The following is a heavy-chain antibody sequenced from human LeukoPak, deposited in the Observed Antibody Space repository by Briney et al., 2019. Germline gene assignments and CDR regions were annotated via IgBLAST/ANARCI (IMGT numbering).Heavy chain of an antibody. Sequence: SETLSLTCTVSGGSISSYYRSWIRQPPGKGLEWIGYIYYSGSTNYNPSLKSRVTISVDTSKNQFSLKLSSVTAADTAVYYCARHYDSSVTDAFGIWGQGTMVTVSS. D-gene: IGHD3-22*01. CDR1: GGSISSYY. J-gene: IGHJ3*02. CDR2: IYYSGST. CDR3: ARHYDSSVTDAFGI. V-gene: IGHV4-59*08.